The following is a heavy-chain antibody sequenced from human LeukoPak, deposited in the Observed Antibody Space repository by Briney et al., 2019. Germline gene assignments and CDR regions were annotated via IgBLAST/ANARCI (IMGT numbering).Heavy chain of an antibody. D-gene: IGHD5-24*01. Sequence: GESLKISCKGSGYSFTSYWIGWVRQMPGKGLEWMGNIFPGDSDTRYSPSFQGQVTISVDKSINTIYLQWRSLQASDTAIYYCARQSGRWLQSDAFDIWGQGTMVTVSS. CDR1: GYSFTSYW. CDR2: IFPGDSDT. J-gene: IGHJ3*02. CDR3: ARQSGRWLQSDAFDI. V-gene: IGHV5-51*01.